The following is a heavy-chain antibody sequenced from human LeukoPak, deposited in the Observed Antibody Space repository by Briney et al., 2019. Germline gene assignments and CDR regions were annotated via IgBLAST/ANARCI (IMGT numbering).Heavy chain of an antibody. J-gene: IGHJ4*02. CDR1: GFTFSSYA. V-gene: IGHV3-30-3*01. CDR3: ARRRYDSSGPDFDY. D-gene: IGHD3-22*01. Sequence: GGSLRLSCAASGFTFSSYAMHWVRQAPGKGLEWVAIISYDGSNKYYADSVKGRFTISRDNSKNTLYLQMNSLRAEDTAVYYCARRRYDSSGPDFDYWGQGTLVTVSS. CDR2: ISYDGSNK.